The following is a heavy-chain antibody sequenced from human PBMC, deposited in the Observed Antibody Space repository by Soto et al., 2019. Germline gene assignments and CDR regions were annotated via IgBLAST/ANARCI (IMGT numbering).Heavy chain of an antibody. CDR3: ASLVSTMVRGASHIPPYSYYGMDV. V-gene: IGHV4-34*01. CDR2: INHSGST. J-gene: IGHJ6*02. Sequence: QVQLQQWGAGLLKPSETLSLTCAVYGGSFSGYYWSWIRQPPGKGLEWIGEINHSGSTNYNPSLKGRVTISVDRSKTQFSRKLGSVTAPDTVVYYWASLVSTMVRGASHIPPYSYYGMDVWGQGTTVTVSS. CDR1: GGSFSGYY. D-gene: IGHD3-10*01.